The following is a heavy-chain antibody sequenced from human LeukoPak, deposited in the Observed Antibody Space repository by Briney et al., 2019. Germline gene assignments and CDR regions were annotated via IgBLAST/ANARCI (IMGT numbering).Heavy chain of an antibody. CDR1: GFTFSSYG. Sequence: PGGSLRLSCAASGFTFSSYGMHWVRQAPGKGLEWVAVIWYDGSNKYYANSVKGRFTISRDNSKNTLYLQMNSLRAEDTAVYYCTRERDLSLYYFDYWGQGTLVTVSS. V-gene: IGHV3-30*19. CDR3: TRERDLSLYYFDY. J-gene: IGHJ4*02. CDR2: IWYDGSNK.